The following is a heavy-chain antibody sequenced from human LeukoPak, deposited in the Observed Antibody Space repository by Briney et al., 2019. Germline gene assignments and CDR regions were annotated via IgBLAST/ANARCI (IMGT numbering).Heavy chain of an antibody. Sequence: PGRSLRLSCAASGFTFSSYGMHWVRQAPGKGLEWVAVISYDGSNKYYADSVKGRFTNSRDNSKDTLYLQMNSLRAEDTAVYYCAKQYGDHYWYFDLWGRGTLVTVSS. CDR2: ISYDGSNK. J-gene: IGHJ2*01. CDR1: GFTFSSYG. D-gene: IGHD2-21*02. V-gene: IGHV3-30*18. CDR3: AKQYGDHYWYFDL.